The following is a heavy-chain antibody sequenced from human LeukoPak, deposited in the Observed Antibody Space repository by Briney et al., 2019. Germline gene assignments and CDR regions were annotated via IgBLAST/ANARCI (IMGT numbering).Heavy chain of an antibody. V-gene: IGHV3-23*01. CDR3: AKDQYQLLYET. Sequence: GASLRLSCAASGFTFTSYSMSWVRHVPGKGLEWVSAISGSGGSTYYADSVKGRFTISRDNSKNTLYLQMNSLRAEDTAVYYCAKDQYQLLYETWGQGTLVTVSS. CDR2: ISGSGGST. J-gene: IGHJ5*02. CDR1: GFTFTSYS. D-gene: IGHD2-2*02.